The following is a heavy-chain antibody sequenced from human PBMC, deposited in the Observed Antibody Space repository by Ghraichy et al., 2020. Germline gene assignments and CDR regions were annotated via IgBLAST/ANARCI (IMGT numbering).Heavy chain of an antibody. J-gene: IGHJ6*02. CDR1: GFTFSSYE. Sequence: GGSLRLSCAASGFTFSSYEMNWVRQAPGKGLEWVSYISSSGSTIYYADSVKGRFTISRDNAKNSLYLQMNSLRAEDTAVYYCAREGILGSRYYYYGMDVWGQGTTVTVSS. CDR3: AREGILGSRYYYYGMDV. V-gene: IGHV3-48*03. D-gene: IGHD1-26*01. CDR2: ISSSGSTI.